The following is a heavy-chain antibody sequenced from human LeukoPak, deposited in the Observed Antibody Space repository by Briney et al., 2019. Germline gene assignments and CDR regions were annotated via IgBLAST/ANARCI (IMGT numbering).Heavy chain of an antibody. Sequence: SETLPLTCAVYGGSFSGYYWSWIRQPPGKGLEWIGEINHSGSTNYNPSLKSRVTISVDTSKNQFSLKLSSVTAADTAVYYCARGNGVATIYFDYWGQGTLVTVSS. CDR1: GGSFSGYY. CDR2: INHSGST. V-gene: IGHV4-34*01. CDR3: ARGNGVATIYFDY. D-gene: IGHD5-12*01. J-gene: IGHJ4*02.